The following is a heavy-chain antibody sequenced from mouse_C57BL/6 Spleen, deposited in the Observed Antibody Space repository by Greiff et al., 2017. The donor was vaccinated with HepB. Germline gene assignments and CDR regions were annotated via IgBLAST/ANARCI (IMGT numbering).Heavy chain of an antibody. CDR2: IYPGSGNT. V-gene: IGHV1-76*01. Sequence: QVQLKESGAELVRPGASVKLSCKASGYTFTDYYINWVKQRPGQGLEWIARIYPGSGNTYYNEKFKGKATLTAEKSSSTAYMQLSSLTSEDSAVYFCARSRDYDYYYAMDYWGQGTSVTVSS. CDR1: GYTFTDYY. CDR3: ARSRDYDYYYAMDY. J-gene: IGHJ4*01. D-gene: IGHD2-4*01.